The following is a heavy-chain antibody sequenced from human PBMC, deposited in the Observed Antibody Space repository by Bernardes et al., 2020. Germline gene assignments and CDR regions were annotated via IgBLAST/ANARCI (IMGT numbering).Heavy chain of an antibody. J-gene: IGHJ5*02. CDR2: LNGDGSST. Sequence: GGSLRLSCAASGFTFSSYYMHWVRQAPGKGLVWVSHLNGDGSSTNYADSAKGRFTISRDNAKNTLYLQMNSLRAEDTAMYYCARSVSGYYNHWGQGTLVTVSS. CDR1: GFTFSSYY. D-gene: IGHD3-3*01. V-gene: IGHV3-74*01. CDR3: ARSVSGYYNH.